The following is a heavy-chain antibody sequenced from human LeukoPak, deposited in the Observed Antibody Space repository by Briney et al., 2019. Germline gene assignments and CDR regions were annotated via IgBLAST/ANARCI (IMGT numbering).Heavy chain of an antibody. V-gene: IGHV3-23*01. CDR3: AKDLWFGELWGTYDY. CDR2: ISGSGGST. D-gene: IGHD3-10*01. J-gene: IGHJ4*02. Sequence: GGSQRLSCAASGFTFSNYAMTWVRQAPGKGLEWVSAISGSGGSTYYADSVKGRFTISRDNSKNTLYLQMNSLRAEDTAVYYCAKDLWFGELWGTYDYWGQGTLVTVSS. CDR1: GFTFSNYA.